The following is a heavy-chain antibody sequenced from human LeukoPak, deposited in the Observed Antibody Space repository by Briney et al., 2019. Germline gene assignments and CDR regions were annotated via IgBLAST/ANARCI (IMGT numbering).Heavy chain of an antibody. CDR1: GFTFSSYA. V-gene: IGHV3-23*01. CDR2: ISGSGGST. CDR3: AKSLGMDV. Sequence: PGGSLRLSCAASGFTFSSYAMSWVRQAPGKGLEWVSGISGSGGSTYYADPVKGRFTISRDNAKNTLYLQMNSLSAEDTAVYYCAKSLGMDVWGQGTTVTVSS. J-gene: IGHJ6*02.